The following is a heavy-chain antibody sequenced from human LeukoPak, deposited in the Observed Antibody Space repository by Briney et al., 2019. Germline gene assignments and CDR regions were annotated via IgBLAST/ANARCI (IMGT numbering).Heavy chain of an antibody. V-gene: IGHV4-39*02. CDR3: ARRFLAGNCFDY. J-gene: IGHJ4*02. CDR1: GGSVSSSSFY. CDR2: VSYTGRT. D-gene: IGHD3-3*01. Sequence: PSETLSLTCTVSGGSVSSSSFYWGWVRQPPGKGLEWIASVSYTGRTFPSPSLKSRVTMSVDTSNNHFSLKLSSVTAADTAVYYCARRFLAGNCFDYWGQGALVTVS.